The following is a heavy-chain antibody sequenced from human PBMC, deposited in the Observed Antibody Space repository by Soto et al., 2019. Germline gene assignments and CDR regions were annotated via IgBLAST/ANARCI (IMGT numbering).Heavy chain of an antibody. Sequence: SSATVSLTASGATLRSYAIILVRQAHGQRLEWMGWINAGNGNTKYSQKFHGRATITRETSARTGYMELSSMRSEDTAVYYCASGRPRRRFDPGGPG. CDR3: ASGRPRRRFDP. D-gene: IGHD1-1*01. CDR1: GATLRSYA. J-gene: IGHJ5*02. V-gene: IGHV1-3*01. CDR2: INAGNGNT.